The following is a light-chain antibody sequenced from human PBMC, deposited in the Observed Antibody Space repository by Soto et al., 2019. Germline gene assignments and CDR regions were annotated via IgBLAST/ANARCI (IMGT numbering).Light chain of an antibody. CDR1: SSDVGGYNY. V-gene: IGLV2-14*03. J-gene: IGLJ1*01. CDR3: SSYTTSNTRQRV. CDR2: DVS. Sequence: ALTQPASVSGSPGQSITISSTGTSSDVGGYNYVSWYQHHPGKAPKLIIYDVSNRPSGVSNRFSGSKSGNTASLTISGLQPEDEADYYCSSYTTSNTRQRVIGTGTKVTVL.